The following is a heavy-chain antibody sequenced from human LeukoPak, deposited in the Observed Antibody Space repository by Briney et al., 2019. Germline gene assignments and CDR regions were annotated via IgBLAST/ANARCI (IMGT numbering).Heavy chain of an antibody. Sequence: GGSLRLSCAASGFTFSSYWMSWVRQAPGKGLEWVANIKQDGSEKYYVDSVKGRFTISRDNAKNSLYLQMNSLRAEDTAVYYCARGQHTRHYDFWSGYPTLPDGYFDYWGQGTLVTVSS. V-gene: IGHV3-7*01. D-gene: IGHD3-3*01. CDR1: GFTFSSYW. CDR3: ARGQHTRHYDFWSGYPTLPDGYFDY. CDR2: IKQDGSEK. J-gene: IGHJ4*02.